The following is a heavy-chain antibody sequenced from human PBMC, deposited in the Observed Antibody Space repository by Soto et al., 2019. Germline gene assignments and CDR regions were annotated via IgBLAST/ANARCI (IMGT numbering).Heavy chain of an antibody. V-gene: IGHV3-23*01. D-gene: IGHD6-13*01. J-gene: IGHJ5*02. CDR3: ARHPERIAQIGWFDP. CDR1: GFTFSSYA. CDR2: ISGGGGST. Sequence: GGSLRLSCAASGFTFSSYAMSWVRQAPGKGLEWVSAISGGGGSTYYADSVKGRFTISRDNSKNTLYLQMNSLRVEDTAVYYCARHPERIAQIGWFDPWGQGTLVTVSS.